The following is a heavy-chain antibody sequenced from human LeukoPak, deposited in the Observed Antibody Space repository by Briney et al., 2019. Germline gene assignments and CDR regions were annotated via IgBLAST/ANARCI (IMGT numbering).Heavy chain of an antibody. D-gene: IGHD2-21*01. CDR3: ARDASDHDAFDI. Sequence: SQTLSLTCTVSGGSISSGDYYWSWIRQPPGKGLEWIGYIYYSGSTYYNPSLKSRVTISVDTSKNQFSLKLSSVTAADTSVYYCARDASDHDAFDIWGQGTMVTVSS. CDR2: IYYSGST. V-gene: IGHV4-30-4*08. CDR1: GGSISSGDYY. J-gene: IGHJ3*02.